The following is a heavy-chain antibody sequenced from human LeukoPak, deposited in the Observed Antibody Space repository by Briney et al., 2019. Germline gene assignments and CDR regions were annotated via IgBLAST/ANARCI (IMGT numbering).Heavy chain of an antibody. Sequence: ASVKVSCKASGYTFTSYSMHWVRQAPGQRLEWMGWINAGNGNTKYSQKFQGRVTITRDTSASTAYMELSSLRSEDTAVYYCARGSTVTPGGYWGQGTLVTVSS. CDR1: GYTFTSYS. D-gene: IGHD4-17*01. CDR3: ARGSTVTPGGY. CDR2: INAGNGNT. J-gene: IGHJ4*02. V-gene: IGHV1-3*01.